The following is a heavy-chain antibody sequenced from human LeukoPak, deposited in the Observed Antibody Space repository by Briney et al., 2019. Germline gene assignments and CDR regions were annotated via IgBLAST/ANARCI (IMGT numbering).Heavy chain of an antibody. J-gene: IGHJ5*02. V-gene: IGHV4-31*03. Sequence: SETLSLTCTVSGGSISSGGYYWSWIRQHPGKGLEWTGYIYYSGSTYYNPSLKSRVTISVDTSKNQFSLKLSSVTAADTAVYYCARDLRDGHYYDSSGSWFDPWGQGTLVTVSS. D-gene: IGHD3-22*01. CDR1: GGSISSGGYY. CDR2: IYYSGST. CDR3: ARDLRDGHYYDSSGSWFDP.